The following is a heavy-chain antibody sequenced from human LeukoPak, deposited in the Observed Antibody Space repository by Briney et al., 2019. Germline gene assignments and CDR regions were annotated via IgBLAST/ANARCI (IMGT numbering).Heavy chain of an antibody. J-gene: IGHJ3*02. D-gene: IGHD4-17*01. CDR3: ARKAHDYGDYSAFDI. CDR1: GGTFSSYA. V-gene: IGHV1-69*13. CDR2: IIPIFGTA. Sequence: GASVKVSCMASGGTFSSYAISWVRQAPGQGLEWMGGIIPIFGTANYAQKFQGRVTITADESTSTAYMELSSLRSEDTAVYYCARKAHDYGDYSAFDIWGQGTMVTVSS.